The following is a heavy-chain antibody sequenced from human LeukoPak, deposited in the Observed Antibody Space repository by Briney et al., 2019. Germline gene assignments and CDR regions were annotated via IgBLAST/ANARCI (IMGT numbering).Heavy chain of an antibody. J-gene: IGHJ3*02. CDR2: IIPIYGRA. Sequence: SVKVSCKASGGTFTNYDFTFTSYAITWVRQAPGQGLEWMGGIIPIYGRADYPQKFQGRVTITADESTRTVTMQLSSLSSDDTAVYYCAGLFYDNSNAAFDIWGQGTVVTVS. D-gene: IGHD3-22*01. CDR3: AGLFYDNSNAAFDI. CDR1: GGTFTNYDFTFTSYA. V-gene: IGHV1-69*13.